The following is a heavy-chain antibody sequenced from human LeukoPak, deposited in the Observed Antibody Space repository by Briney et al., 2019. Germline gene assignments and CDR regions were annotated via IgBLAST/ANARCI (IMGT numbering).Heavy chain of an antibody. J-gene: IGHJ4*02. Sequence: SVKVSCKASGGTFTNYAINWVRQAPGQGLEWMGRIIPILDVTNYAQKFQGRVTITADPSTSTAYMELSSLRSEDTAVYYCARGGGVDILTGFQYWGQGTLVTVSS. CDR2: IIPILDVT. V-gene: IGHV1-69*04. CDR3: ARGGGVDILTGFQY. D-gene: IGHD3-9*01. CDR1: GGTFTNYA.